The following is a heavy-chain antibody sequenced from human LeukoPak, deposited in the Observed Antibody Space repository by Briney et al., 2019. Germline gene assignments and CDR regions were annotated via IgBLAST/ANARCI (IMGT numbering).Heavy chain of an antibody. J-gene: IGHJ5*02. Sequence: GGSLRLSCAASGITVSSRYMSWVRQAPGKGLEWVSVIYSGGSTYYADSVQGRFTISRDNPKNTLYLQMQSLRVEDTAVYYCATDQVATVGPFGAWGQGTRVTVSS. D-gene: IGHD3-16*01. CDR3: ATDQVATVGPFGA. CDR2: IYSGGST. CDR1: GITVSSRY. V-gene: IGHV3-66*01.